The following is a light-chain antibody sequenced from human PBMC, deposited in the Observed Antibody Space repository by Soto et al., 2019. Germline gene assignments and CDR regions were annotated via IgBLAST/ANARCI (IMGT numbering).Light chain of an antibody. Sequence: QSVLTQPPSASGTPGQKVTISCSGSSSNIGSNFVSWYQQLPGTAPKLLIYRNNQRPSGVPARFSGSKSGTSASLAISGLRSEDEADYYCTTWDDSLSAHVVFGGGTKLTVL. V-gene: IGLV1-47*01. CDR2: RNN. CDR1: SSNIGSNF. CDR3: TTWDDSLSAHVV. J-gene: IGLJ2*01.